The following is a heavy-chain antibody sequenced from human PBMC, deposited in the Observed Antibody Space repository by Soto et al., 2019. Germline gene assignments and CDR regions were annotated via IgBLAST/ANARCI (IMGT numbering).Heavy chain of an antibody. D-gene: IGHD2-15*01. J-gene: IGHJ4*02. CDR3: ARRSGGSIDY. Sequence: SETLSLTXTVSGGSISSSSYYWGWIRQPPGKGLEWIGSIYYSGSTYYNPSLQSRVTMSVDTSMNQFSLELISVTAADTAVYYCARRSGGSIDYWGQGTLVTVSS. V-gene: IGHV4-39*01. CDR2: IYYSGST. CDR1: GGSISSSSYY.